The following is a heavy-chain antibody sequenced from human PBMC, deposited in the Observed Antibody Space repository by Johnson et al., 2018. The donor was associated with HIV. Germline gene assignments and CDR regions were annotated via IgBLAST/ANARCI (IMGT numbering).Heavy chain of an antibody. CDR1: GFTFSSYG. Sequence: QVQLVESGGGVVQPGGSLRLSCAASGFTFSSYGMHWVRQAPGKGLEWVAFIRYDGSNKYYADSVKGRFTISRDNSKNTLYLQMNSLRAEDTAVYHCARAKDYVWRAFDIWGKGTMVSVSS. CDR2: IRYDGSNK. D-gene: IGHD3-16*01. CDR3: ARAKDYVWRAFDI. J-gene: IGHJ3*02. V-gene: IGHV3-30*02.